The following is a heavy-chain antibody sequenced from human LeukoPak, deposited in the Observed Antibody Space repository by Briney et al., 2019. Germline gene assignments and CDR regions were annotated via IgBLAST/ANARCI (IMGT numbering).Heavy chain of an antibody. V-gene: IGHV4-34*01. CDR2: INHSGST. CDR1: GGSFSGYY. D-gene: IGHD7-27*01. Sequence: SETLSLTCAVYGGSFSGYYWSWIRQPPGKGLEWIGEINHSGSTNYNPSLKSRVTISVDTSKNQFSLKLSSVTAADTAVYYCARSNWGYDYWGEGTLVTVCS. CDR3: ARSNWGYDY. J-gene: IGHJ4*02.